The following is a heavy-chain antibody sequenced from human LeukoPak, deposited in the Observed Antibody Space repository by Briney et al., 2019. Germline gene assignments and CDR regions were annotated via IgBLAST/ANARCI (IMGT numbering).Heavy chain of an antibody. D-gene: IGHD6-13*01. CDR2: ISVSVAT. J-gene: IGHJ4*02. CDR3: AKPHSSNWPARFDY. CDR1: GFIFSGYG. Sequence: GGTLRLSCAASGFIFSGYGMSWVRQAPGKGLEWVSTISVSVATYYADSVKGRFTISRDNSKNTLYLQMNSLRAEDTAVYYCAKPHSSNWPARFDYWGQGTLVTVSS. V-gene: IGHV3-23*01.